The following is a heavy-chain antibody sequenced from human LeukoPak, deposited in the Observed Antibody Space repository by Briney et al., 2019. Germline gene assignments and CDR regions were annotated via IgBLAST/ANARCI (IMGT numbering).Heavy chain of an antibody. CDR2: ISSSGSTI. V-gene: IGHV3-48*03. J-gene: IGHJ4*02. CDR1: GFTFSSYE. D-gene: IGHD6-19*01. CDR3: AKDIWLHQAVAGSIAFDY. Sequence: PGGSLRLSCAASGFTFSSYEMNWVRQAPGKGLEWVSYISSSGSTIYYADSVKGRFTISRDNAKNSLYLQMNSLRAEDTALYYCAKDIWLHQAVAGSIAFDYWGQGTLVTVSS.